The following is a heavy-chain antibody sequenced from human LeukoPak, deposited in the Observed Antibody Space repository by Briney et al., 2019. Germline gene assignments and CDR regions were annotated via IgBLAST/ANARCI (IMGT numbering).Heavy chain of an antibody. J-gene: IGHJ4*02. Sequence: PGGSLRLSCAASGFTFDDYGMSWVRQAPGKGLEWVSGINWNGGSTGYADSVKGRFTISRDNAKNSLYLQMNSLRAEDTALYYCARVAGIAVAGTIDYWGQGTLVTVSS. V-gene: IGHV3-20*04. CDR1: GFTFDDYG. CDR3: ARVAGIAVAGTIDY. D-gene: IGHD6-19*01. CDR2: INWNGGST.